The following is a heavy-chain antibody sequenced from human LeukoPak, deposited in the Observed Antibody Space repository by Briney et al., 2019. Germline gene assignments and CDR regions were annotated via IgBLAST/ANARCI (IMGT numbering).Heavy chain of an antibody. CDR2: IYTSGST. D-gene: IGHD6-13*01. Sequence: SEALPLTCTVSGGSISSGSYYWSWIRQPAGKGLEWIGRIYTSGSTNYNPSLKSRVTISVDTSKNQFSLKLSSMTAADTAVYYCARDVRVYSSREGTWFDPWGQGTLVTVSS. CDR3: ARDVRVYSSREGTWFDP. V-gene: IGHV4-61*02. J-gene: IGHJ5*02. CDR1: GGSISSGSYY.